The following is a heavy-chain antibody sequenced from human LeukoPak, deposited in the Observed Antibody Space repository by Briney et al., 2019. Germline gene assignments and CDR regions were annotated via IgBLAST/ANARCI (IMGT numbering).Heavy chain of an antibody. CDR1: GFTFDDYA. CDR2: ISWNSGSI. V-gene: IGHV3-9*01. J-gene: IGHJ4*02. D-gene: IGHD1-26*01. Sequence: GGSLRLSCAATGFTFDDYAMHWVRHSPGRGLEWVSGISWNSGSIDYAASVRGRFTISRDNANNSLYLQMNSLRPEDSALYYCAKGTGRYWTFFDDWGEEPLLTVSS. CDR3: AKGTGRYWTFFDD.